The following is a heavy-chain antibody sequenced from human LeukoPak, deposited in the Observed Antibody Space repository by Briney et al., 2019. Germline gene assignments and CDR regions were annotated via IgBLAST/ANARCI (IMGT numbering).Heavy chain of an antibody. CDR1: GFTFSSYA. Sequence: GGSPRLSCAVSGFTFSSYAMNWVRQAPGKGLEWVSPITSSSTYIYYADSVKGRFTISRDNAKNSLYLQVNSLRAEDTAVYYYARGESWFDPWGQGTLVAVSS. CDR2: ITSSSTYI. V-gene: IGHV3-21*01. J-gene: IGHJ5*02. CDR3: ARGESWFDP. D-gene: IGHD3-10*01.